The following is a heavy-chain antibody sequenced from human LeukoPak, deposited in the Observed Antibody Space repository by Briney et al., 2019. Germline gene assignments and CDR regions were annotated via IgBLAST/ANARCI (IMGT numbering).Heavy chain of an antibody. D-gene: IGHD6-19*01. J-gene: IGHJ4*02. CDR3: ERDPAEYEWQRGWYRDF. CDR2: INNRADET. Sequence: GGSLRLSCAASGFSFSSYGMSWFRQAPGKGLEWVSTINNRADETHYADFVRGRFFISRDNSNSRLTLRMNSLRVEDTAVYYCERDPAEYEWQRGWYRDFWGQGSQVTVSS. CDR1: GFSFSSYG. V-gene: IGHV3-23*01.